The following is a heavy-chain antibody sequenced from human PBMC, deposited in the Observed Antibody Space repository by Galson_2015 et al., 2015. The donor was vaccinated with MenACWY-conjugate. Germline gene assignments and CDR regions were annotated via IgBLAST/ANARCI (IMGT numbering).Heavy chain of an antibody. J-gene: IGHJ6*02. CDR2: ISGSGGST. Sequence: SLRLSCAASGFTFSSYAMSWVRQAPGKGLEWVSAISGSGGSTYYADSVKGRFTISRDNSKNTLYLQMNSLRAEDTAVYYCAKGLLEWRDYYYGMDVWGQGTTVTVSS. D-gene: IGHD3-3*01. CDR3: AKGLLEWRDYYYGMDV. CDR1: GFTFSSYA. V-gene: IGHV3-23*01.